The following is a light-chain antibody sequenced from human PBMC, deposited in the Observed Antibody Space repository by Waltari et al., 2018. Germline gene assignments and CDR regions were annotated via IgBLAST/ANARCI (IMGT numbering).Light chain of an antibody. CDR2: GVS. Sequence: EIVLTQSPGTLSLSPGEGASLSCRASQTISNNYLAWYQQKVDQAPRLIIWGVSNRDADTPDRFRGSGSGTDFTLTITRLEPEDFAVYYCQHYGSSRRWTFGQGTKVEIK. V-gene: IGKV3-20*01. J-gene: IGKJ1*01. CDR1: QTISNNY. CDR3: QHYGSSRRWT.